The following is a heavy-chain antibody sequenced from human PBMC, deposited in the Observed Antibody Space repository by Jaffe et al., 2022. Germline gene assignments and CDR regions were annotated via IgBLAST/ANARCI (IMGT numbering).Heavy chain of an antibody. D-gene: IGHD6-19*01. J-gene: IGHJ4*02. CDR2: IYPGDSDT. CDR1: GYSFTSYW. V-gene: IGHV5-51*01. CDR3: VRHKKQWLVRHPYYFDY. Sequence: EVQLVQSGAEVKKPGESLKISCKGSGYSFTSYWIGWVRQMPGKGLEWMGIIYPGDSDTRYSPSFQGQVTISADKSISTAYLQWSSLKASDTAMYYCVRHKKQWLVRHPYYFDYWGQGTLVTVSS.